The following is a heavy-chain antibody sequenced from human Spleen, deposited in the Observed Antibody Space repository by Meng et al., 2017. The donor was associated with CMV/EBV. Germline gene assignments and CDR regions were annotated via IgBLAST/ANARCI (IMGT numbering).Heavy chain of an antibody. Sequence: GESLKISCAASGFTFSSYWMSWVRQAPGKGLAWVANINQDGDETTYVDSVKGRFTISRDNAKNLLYLHMNSLRAEDTAVYYCARDCSSTSCYTRIFDYWGQGTLVTVSS. CDR2: INQDGDET. V-gene: IGHV3-7*01. J-gene: IGHJ4*02. CDR1: GFTFSSYW. CDR3: ARDCSSTSCYTRIFDY. D-gene: IGHD2-2*02.